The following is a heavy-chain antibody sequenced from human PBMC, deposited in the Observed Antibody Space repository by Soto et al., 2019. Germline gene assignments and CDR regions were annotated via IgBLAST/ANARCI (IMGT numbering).Heavy chain of an antibody. CDR2: ISSSGYI. D-gene: IGHD2-15*01. Sequence: GGALRLSCAASGFNFNSYTINWVRQAPGKRLEWLSSISSSGYIFSTDSVRGRFTISRDNAKNSVYLQINSLRAEDTAVYFCAGDCSGGSCYPGMDVWGQGTTVTVSS. CDR1: GFNFNSYT. CDR3: AGDCSGGSCYPGMDV. J-gene: IGHJ6*02. V-gene: IGHV3-21*01.